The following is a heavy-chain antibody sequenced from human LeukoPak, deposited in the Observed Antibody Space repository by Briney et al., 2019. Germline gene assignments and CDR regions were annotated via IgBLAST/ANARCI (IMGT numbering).Heavy chain of an antibody. Sequence: ASVKVSCKASGYTFTGYYMHWVRQAPGQGLEWMGWISAYNGNTNYAQKLQGRVTMTTDTSTSTAYMELRSLRSDDTAVYYCARVVEGANPTMGYYYYYMDVWGKGTTVTISS. J-gene: IGHJ6*03. D-gene: IGHD3-10*01. CDR3: ARVVEGANPTMGYYYYYMDV. CDR1: GYTFTGYY. V-gene: IGHV1-18*04. CDR2: ISAYNGNT.